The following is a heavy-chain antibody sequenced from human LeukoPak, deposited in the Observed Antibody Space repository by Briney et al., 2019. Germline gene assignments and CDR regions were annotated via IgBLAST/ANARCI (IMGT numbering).Heavy chain of an antibody. D-gene: IGHD6-19*01. CDR1: GFTFSSYS. J-gene: IGHJ4*02. CDR3: ARGSGWYSGIFDY. Sequence: GGSLRLSCAASGFTFSSYSMNWIRQAPGKGLEWVSSISSSSSYIYYADSVKGRFTISRDNSKNTLYLQMNSLRAEDTAVYYCARGSGWYSGIFDYWGQGTLVTVSS. V-gene: IGHV3-21*01. CDR2: ISSSSSYI.